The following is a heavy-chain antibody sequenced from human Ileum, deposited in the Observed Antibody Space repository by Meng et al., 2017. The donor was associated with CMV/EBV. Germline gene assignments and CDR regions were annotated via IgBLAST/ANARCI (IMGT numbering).Heavy chain of an antibody. Sequence: GGSYWSWIRQPPGKGLEWIGYIYDRASTFYNPSLRSRMTVSLDTSTNQFSLNLTSLTAADTAVYFCARALHCTGGSRNYKRLHFDSWGQGALVTVSS. D-gene: IGHD2-8*02. V-gene: IGHV4-30-4*01. CDR3: ARALHCTGGSRNYKRLHFDS. CDR1: GGSY. CDR2: IYDRAST. J-gene: IGHJ4*02.